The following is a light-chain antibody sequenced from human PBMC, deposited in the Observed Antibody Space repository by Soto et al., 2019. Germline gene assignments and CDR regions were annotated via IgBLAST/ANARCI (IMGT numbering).Light chain of an antibody. CDR2: DVS. V-gene: IGLV2-11*01. CDR1: SSDVGGYNY. J-gene: IGLJ2*01. Sequence: QSVLTQPASVSGSPGQSITICCTGTSSDVGGYNYVSWYQHHPGKAPKRMIYDVSKRPSGVPDRFSGSKSGNTASLTISGLQAEDEADYYCCSYAGSYTVVFGGGTQLTV. CDR3: CSYAGSYTVV.